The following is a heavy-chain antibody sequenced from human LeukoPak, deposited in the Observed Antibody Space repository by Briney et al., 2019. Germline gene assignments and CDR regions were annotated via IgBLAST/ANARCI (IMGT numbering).Heavy chain of an antibody. CDR2: INSGGSS. V-gene: IGHV3-23*01. Sequence: GGSLRLSCAASGFSFSTYAMSWVRQAPGKGLECVSVINSGGSSYYADSVKGRFTISRDNSKNIVYLQMNSLRAEDTAVYSCAKTRYFDWLLNSAFDIWGQGTMVTVSS. D-gene: IGHD3-9*01. CDR3: AKTRYFDWLLNSAFDI. J-gene: IGHJ3*02. CDR1: GFSFSTYA.